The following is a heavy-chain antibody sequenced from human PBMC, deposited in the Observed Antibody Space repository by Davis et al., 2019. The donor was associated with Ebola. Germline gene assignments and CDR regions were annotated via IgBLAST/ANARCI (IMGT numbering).Heavy chain of an antibody. V-gene: IGHV3-74*01. D-gene: IGHD3-16*02. CDR3: ARDGIVEVIDLDY. CDR2: IKTDGSTT. CDR1: GFTVNSNY. Sequence: GESLKISCATSGFTVNSNYMSWVRQAPGKGLVWVSRIKTDGSTTNYADSVRGRFTISRDNAKTTLYLQMNSLRADDTAVYYCARDGIVEVIDLDYWGQGTLVTVSS. J-gene: IGHJ4*02.